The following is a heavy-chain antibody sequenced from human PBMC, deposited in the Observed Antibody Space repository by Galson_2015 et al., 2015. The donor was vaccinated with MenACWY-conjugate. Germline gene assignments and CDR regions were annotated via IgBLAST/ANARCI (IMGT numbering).Heavy chain of an antibody. CDR3: AKSRGASFYFDS. V-gene: IGHV3-74*01. CDR1: GFTFSDYC. CDR2: LCGDGSGK. Sequence: SLRLSCAASGFTFSDYCMHWVRQAPGKGLVWVSRLCGDGSGKTYAGSVKGRFSISMDNAKTTLYLQMNSLRAEDTAVFYYAKSRGASFYFDSWGQGTLVTVSS. J-gene: IGHJ4*02. D-gene: IGHD1-26*01.